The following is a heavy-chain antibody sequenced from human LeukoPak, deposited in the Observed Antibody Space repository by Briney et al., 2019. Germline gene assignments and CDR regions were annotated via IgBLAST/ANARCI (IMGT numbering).Heavy chain of an antibody. V-gene: IGHV4-61*02. D-gene: IGHD5-18*01. CDR3: AKIQGWGSRAFDI. J-gene: IGHJ3*02. CDR1: GGSISSGSYY. Sequence: PSETLSLTCTVSGGSISSGSYYWSWIRQPAGKGLEWIGRIYTSGSTNYNPSLKSRVTISVDTSKNQFSLKLSSVTAADTAVYYCAKIQGWGSRAFDIWGQGTMVTVSS. CDR2: IYTSGST.